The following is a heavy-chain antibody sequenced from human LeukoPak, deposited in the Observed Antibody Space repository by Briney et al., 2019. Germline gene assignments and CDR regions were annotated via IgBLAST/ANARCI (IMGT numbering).Heavy chain of an antibody. Sequence: GGSLRLSCAASGFTFSSYSMNWVRQAPGKGLEWVSSISSSSYIYYADSVKGRFTISRDNAKNSLYLQMNSLRAEDTAVYYCARDRRWLQYSDYWGQGTLVTVSS. CDR2: ISSSSYI. V-gene: IGHV3-21*01. CDR1: GFTFSSYS. D-gene: IGHD5-24*01. J-gene: IGHJ4*02. CDR3: ARDRRWLQYSDY.